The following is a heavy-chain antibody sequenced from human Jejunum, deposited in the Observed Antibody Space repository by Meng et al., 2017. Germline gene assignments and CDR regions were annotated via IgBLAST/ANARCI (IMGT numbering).Heavy chain of an antibody. Sequence: QGQLIQSGGEVKKPGASLKVSCKAPGDRFTSFGITWVRQAPGQGLEWMGWISTYNGQTNLAQKFQDRVTMTTDTSTTTVYMELRSLRSDDTAVYYCARDGVSYTMVRGPTYWGQGTLVTVSS. CDR3: ARDGVSYTMVRGPTY. CDR1: GDRFTSFG. CDR2: ISTYNGQT. J-gene: IGHJ4*02. V-gene: IGHV1-18*01. D-gene: IGHD3-10*01.